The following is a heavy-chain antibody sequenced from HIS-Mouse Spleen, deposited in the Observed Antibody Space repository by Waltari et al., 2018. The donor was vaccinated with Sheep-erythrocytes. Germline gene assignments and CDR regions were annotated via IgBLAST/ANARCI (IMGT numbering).Heavy chain of an antibody. CDR3: ARVASGATVDY. D-gene: IGHD1-26*01. CDR2: ISSSGSSI. V-gene: IGHV3-21*01. J-gene: IGHJ4*02. CDR1: GFTFSSYS. Sequence: EVQLVESGGGLVKPGGSLRLSCAASGFTFSSYSMNWVRQAPGRGPGWVSYISSSGSSICSAESVKCRFTISRDNATNALYLQMNSLRAEDTAVYYCARVASGATVDYWGQGTLVTVSS.